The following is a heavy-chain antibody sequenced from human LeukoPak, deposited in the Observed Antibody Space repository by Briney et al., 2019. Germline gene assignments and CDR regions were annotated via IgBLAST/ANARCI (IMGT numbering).Heavy chain of an antibody. D-gene: IGHD7-27*01. CDR1: GFTFDDYA. CDR2: ISWNAGSI. V-gene: IGHV3-9*01. Sequence: PGRSLRLSCAASGFTFDDYAMNWVRQAPGKGLEWVSSISWNAGSIRYADSVKGRFTISRDNAKNSLYLQMNSLRPEDTAFYYCAKDTSNWGSDFFDYWGQGTLVTVSS. CDR3: AKDTSNWGSDFFDY. J-gene: IGHJ4*02.